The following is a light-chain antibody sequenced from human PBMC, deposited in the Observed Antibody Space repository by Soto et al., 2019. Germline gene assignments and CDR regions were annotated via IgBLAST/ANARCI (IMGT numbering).Light chain of an antibody. Sequence: HSVLTKPPSASGIPGQRVTISCSRSSSNIGSNYVYWYQQLPGTAPKLLIYRNNQRPSGVPDRFSGSKSGTSASLAISGLRSEDEADYYCAAWDDSLSGGVFGTGTKVTVL. J-gene: IGLJ1*01. CDR3: AAWDDSLSGGV. V-gene: IGLV1-47*01. CDR2: RNN. CDR1: SSNIGSNY.